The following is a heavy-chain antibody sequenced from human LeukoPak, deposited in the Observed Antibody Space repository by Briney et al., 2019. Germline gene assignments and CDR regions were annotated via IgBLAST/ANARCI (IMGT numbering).Heavy chain of an antibody. CDR2: INPSGGST. CDR3: ASGLSCSGGSCYSDFDY. J-gene: IGHJ4*02. V-gene: IGHV1-46*01. CDR1: GYTFTSYD. D-gene: IGHD2-15*01. Sequence: GASVKVSCKASGYTFTSYDINWVRQATGQGLEWMGIINPSGGSTSYAQKFQGRVTMTRDMSTSTVYMELSSLRSEDTAVYYCASGLSCSGGSCYSDFDYWGQGTLVTVSS.